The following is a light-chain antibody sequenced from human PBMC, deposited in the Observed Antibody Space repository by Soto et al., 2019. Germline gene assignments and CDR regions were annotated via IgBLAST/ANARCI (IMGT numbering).Light chain of an antibody. CDR3: CSYAGSSTWV. CDR1: SSDVGSYTL. V-gene: IGLV2-23*01. J-gene: IGLJ3*02. CDR2: EGS. Sequence: QSALTQPASVSGSPGQSITISCTGTSSDVGSYTLVSWYQQHPGKAHKLMIYEGSKRPSGVSNRFSGSKSGNTASLTISGLQAEDEADYYCCSYAGSSTWVFGGGTKLTVL.